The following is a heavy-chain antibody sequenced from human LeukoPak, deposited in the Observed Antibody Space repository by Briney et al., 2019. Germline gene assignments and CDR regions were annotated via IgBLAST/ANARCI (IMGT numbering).Heavy chain of an antibody. CDR3: AKEDGYNLFDY. CDR2: ISYDGTNK. V-gene: IGHV3-30-3*01. D-gene: IGHD5-24*01. Sequence: GGSLRLSCAASGFTFSSYAMHWVRQAPGKGLEWVAVISYDGTNKYYADSVKGRFTISRDNSKNTLYLQMNSLRAEDTAVYYCAKEDGYNLFDYWGQGTLVTVSS. CDR1: GFTFSSYA. J-gene: IGHJ4*02.